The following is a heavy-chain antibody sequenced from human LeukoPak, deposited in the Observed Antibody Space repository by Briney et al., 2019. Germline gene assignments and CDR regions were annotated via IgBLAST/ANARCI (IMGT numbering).Heavy chain of an antibody. CDR2: IYTSGST. CDR3: ARLTAARYYYYYYYMDV. V-gene: IGHV4-4*09. D-gene: IGHD6-6*01. Sequence: SETLSLTCTVSGGSISCYYWSWIRQPPGKGLEWIGYIYTSGSTNYNPSLKSRVTISVDTSKNQFSLKLSSVTAADTAVYYCARLTAARYYYYYYYMDVWGKGTTVTVSS. CDR1: GGSISCYY. J-gene: IGHJ6*03.